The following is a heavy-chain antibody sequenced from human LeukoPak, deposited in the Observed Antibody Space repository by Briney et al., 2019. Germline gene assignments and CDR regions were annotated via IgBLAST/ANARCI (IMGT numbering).Heavy chain of an antibody. CDR2: INNDGSTS. V-gene: IGHV3-74*01. J-gene: IGHJ6*02. D-gene: IGHD6-6*01. Sequence: GGSLRLSCAASGFTLSSNWMHWVRQAPGKGLVWVSRINNDGSTSAYADSVKGRFSISRDNANNTLYLQMSGLRAEDTAVYYCARGVHYGMDVWGQGTTVSVS. CDR3: ARGVHYGMDV. CDR1: GFTLSSNW.